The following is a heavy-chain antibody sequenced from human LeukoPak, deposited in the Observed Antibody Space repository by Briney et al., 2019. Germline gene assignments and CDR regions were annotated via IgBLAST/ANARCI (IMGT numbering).Heavy chain of an antibody. V-gene: IGHV3-21*01. D-gene: IGHD4-17*01. Sequence: GGSLRLSCAASGFTFSSYSMNWVRQAPGKGLEWVSSISSSSSYIYYADSVKGRFTISRDNAKNSLYLQMNSLRAEDTAVNYCAREVGYGDFSYYFDYWGQGTLVTVSS. CDR2: ISSSSSYI. CDR3: AREVGYGDFSYYFDY. CDR1: GFTFSSYS. J-gene: IGHJ4*02.